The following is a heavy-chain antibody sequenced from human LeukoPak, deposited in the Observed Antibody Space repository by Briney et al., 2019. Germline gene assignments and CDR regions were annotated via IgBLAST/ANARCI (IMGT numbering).Heavy chain of an antibody. CDR1: GFTFSRSW. CDR3: AREESSSWYYFDY. Sequence: PGGSLRPSCVASGFTFSRSWMDWVRQAPGKGLEWVSSISSSSSYIYYADSVKGRFTISRDNAKNSLYLQMNSLRAEDTAVYYCAREESSSWYYFDYWGQGTLVTVSS. D-gene: IGHD6-13*01. CDR2: ISSSSSYI. J-gene: IGHJ4*02. V-gene: IGHV3-21*01.